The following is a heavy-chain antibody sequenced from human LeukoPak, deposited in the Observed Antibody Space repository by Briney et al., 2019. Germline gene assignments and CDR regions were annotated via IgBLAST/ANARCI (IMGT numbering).Heavy chain of an antibody. J-gene: IGHJ6*02. CDR1: GFTFSSYA. V-gene: IGHV3-30*04. CDR3: AKVSGGGLYYDGMDV. Sequence: GGSLRLSCVGSGFTFSSYAMHWVRQAPGKGLEWVAVISVDGEKSYYADSVKGRFTISRDSSKNTLYLQMNSLRAEDTAVYYCAKVSGGGLYYDGMDVWGQGTTVTVSS. CDR2: ISVDGEKS. D-gene: IGHD1-14*01.